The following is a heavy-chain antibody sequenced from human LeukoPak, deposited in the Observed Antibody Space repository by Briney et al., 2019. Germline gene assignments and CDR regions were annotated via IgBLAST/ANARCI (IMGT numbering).Heavy chain of an antibody. D-gene: IGHD3-3*01. CDR1: GFTFSSYS. Sequence: GGSLRLSCAASGFTFSSYSMNWVRQAPGKGLEWASYISSSSSTIYYADSVKGRFTISRDNAKNSLYLQMNSLRAEDTAVYYCAREFLEWSGNWFDPWGQGTLVTISS. V-gene: IGHV3-48*01. CDR3: AREFLEWSGNWFDP. CDR2: ISSSSSTI. J-gene: IGHJ5*02.